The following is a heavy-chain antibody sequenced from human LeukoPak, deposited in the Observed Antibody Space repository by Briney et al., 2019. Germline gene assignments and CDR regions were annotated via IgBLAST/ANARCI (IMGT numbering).Heavy chain of an antibody. Sequence: PSETLSLTCAVSGGSISSSNWWSWVHQPPGKGLEWIREIYHSGSTNYNPSLKSRVTISVDKSKNQFSLKLSSVTAADTAVYYCARLGYCSSTSCEPHFDYWGQGTLVTVSS. CDR1: GGSISSSNW. CDR2: IYHSGST. D-gene: IGHD2-2*01. CDR3: ARLGYCSSTSCEPHFDY. V-gene: IGHV4-4*02. J-gene: IGHJ4*02.